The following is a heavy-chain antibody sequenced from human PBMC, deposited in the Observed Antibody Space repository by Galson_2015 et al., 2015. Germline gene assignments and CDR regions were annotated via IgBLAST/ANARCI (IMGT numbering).Heavy chain of an antibody. D-gene: IGHD4-11*01. CDR3: ARKGYSNWFFDF. CDR2: IYGADTT. V-gene: IGHV3-53*01. Sequence: SIIYGADTTEYAESVMGRFTISRDDSKNTVYLQMNSLRAEDTAVYFCARKGYSNWFFDFWGQGTPVSVSS. J-gene: IGHJ4*02.